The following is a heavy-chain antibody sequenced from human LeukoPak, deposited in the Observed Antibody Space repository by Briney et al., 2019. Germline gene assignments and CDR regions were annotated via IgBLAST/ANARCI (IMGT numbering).Heavy chain of an antibody. CDR2: INPNSGGT. CDR1: GYTFTSYG. CDR3: ASQTGPDAFDI. V-gene: IGHV1-2*02. Sequence: ASVKVSCKASGYTFTSYGISWVRQAPGQGLEWMGWINPNSGGTNYAQKFQGRVTMTRDTSISTAYMELSRLRSDDTAVHYCASQTGPDAFDIWGQGTMVTVSS. D-gene: IGHD3-9*01. J-gene: IGHJ3*02.